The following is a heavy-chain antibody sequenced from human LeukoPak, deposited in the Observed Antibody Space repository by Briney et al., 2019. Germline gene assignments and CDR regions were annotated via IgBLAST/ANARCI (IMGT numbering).Heavy chain of an antibody. CDR3: ARDIEAAGLFLDY. CDR1: GFTFSSYW. V-gene: IGHV3-7*03. D-gene: IGHD6-13*01. CDR2: MKYDGSEK. Sequence: GGSLRLSCAASGFTFSSYWMSWVRQAPGKGREGVANMKYDGSEKYYVDSVKGRFTIYRDSARNSRSLKMTSLRAEDTAVYYCARDIEAAGLFLDYWGQGTLGTVS. J-gene: IGHJ4*02.